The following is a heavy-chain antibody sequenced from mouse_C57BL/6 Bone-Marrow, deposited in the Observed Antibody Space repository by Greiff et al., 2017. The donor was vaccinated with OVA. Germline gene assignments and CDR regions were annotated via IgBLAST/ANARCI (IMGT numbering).Heavy chain of an antibody. V-gene: IGHV10-1*01. D-gene: IGHD1-1*01. CDR2: IRSKSNNYAT. J-gene: IGHJ4*01. Sequence: EVHLVESGGGLVQPKGSLKLSCAASGFSFNTYAMNWVRQAPGKGLEWVARIRSKSNNYATYYADSVKDRFTISRDDSESMLYLQMNNLKTEDTAMYYCVRQEDYYGSTMDYWGQGTSVTVSS. CDR3: VRQEDYYGSTMDY. CDR1: GFSFNTYA.